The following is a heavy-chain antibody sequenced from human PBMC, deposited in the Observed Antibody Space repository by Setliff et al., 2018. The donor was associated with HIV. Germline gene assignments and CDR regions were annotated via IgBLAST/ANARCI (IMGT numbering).Heavy chain of an antibody. Sequence: PSETLSLTCTVSGGSISNSHWSWIRQPPGKGLEWIGYVYDSGTTQYNPSLESRVTISPRTSKNHFSLKLNSVTAADTAVYYCATYWGGEGGRGYWGQGTLVTVSS. CDR1: GGSISNSH. V-gene: IGHV4-59*01. J-gene: IGHJ4*02. CDR3: ATYWGGEGGRGY. CDR2: VYDSGTT. D-gene: IGHD1-26*01.